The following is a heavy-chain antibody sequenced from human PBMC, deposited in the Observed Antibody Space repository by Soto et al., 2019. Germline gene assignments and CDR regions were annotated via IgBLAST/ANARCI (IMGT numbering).Heavy chain of an antibody. CDR2: ISYDGSNK. J-gene: IGHJ4*02. CDR3: AKDGGELWFGEVDY. D-gene: IGHD3-10*01. V-gene: IGHV3-30*18. Sequence: QVQLVESGGGVVQPGRSLRLSCAASGFTFSSYGMHWVRQAPGKGLGWVAVISYDGSNKYYADSVKGRFTISRDNYKNTLYLQMNSLRAEDTAVYYCAKDGGELWFGEVDYWGQGTLVTVSS. CDR1: GFTFSSYG.